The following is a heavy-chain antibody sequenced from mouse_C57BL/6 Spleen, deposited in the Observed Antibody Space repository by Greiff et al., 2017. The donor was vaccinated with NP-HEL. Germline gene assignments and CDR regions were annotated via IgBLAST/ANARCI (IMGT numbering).Heavy chain of an antibody. CDR1: GYAFSSSW. D-gene: IGHD2-4*01. CDR2: IYPGDGDT. Sequence: QVQLQQSGPELVKPGASVKISCKASGYAFSSSWMNWVKQRPGTGLEWIGRIYPGDGDTNYNGKFKGKATLTADKSSSTAYMQLSSLTSEDSAVYFCARWDYDHAMDYWGQGTSVTVSS. CDR3: ARWDYDHAMDY. J-gene: IGHJ4*01. V-gene: IGHV1-82*01.